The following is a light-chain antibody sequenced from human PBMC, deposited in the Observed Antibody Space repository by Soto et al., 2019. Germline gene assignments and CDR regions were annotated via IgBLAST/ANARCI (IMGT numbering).Light chain of an antibody. V-gene: IGKV3-11*01. Sequence: EIVLTQSPATLSLSPGERATLSCRASQSVSSYLAWYQQKAGQAPRLLIYDASKRATGISARFSGSGSGTDFTLTISRLEPEDFAVYYCQQYGSSGTFGQGTKLDIK. J-gene: IGKJ1*01. CDR1: QSVSSY. CDR2: DAS. CDR3: QQYGSSGT.